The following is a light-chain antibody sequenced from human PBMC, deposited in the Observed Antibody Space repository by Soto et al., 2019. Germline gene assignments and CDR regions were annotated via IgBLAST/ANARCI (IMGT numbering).Light chain of an antibody. J-gene: IGKJ5*01. CDR2: DAS. V-gene: IGKV1-33*01. Sequence: IQMTQSPSTLPAAVGDRVTITGRASQSISNWLAWYQQKPGRAPKLLSYDASNLEAGVPSRFRGSGSGTDFTFTISRLQPEDIATYYCQQYENLPTFGQGTRLEIK. CDR1: QSISNW. CDR3: QQYENLPT.